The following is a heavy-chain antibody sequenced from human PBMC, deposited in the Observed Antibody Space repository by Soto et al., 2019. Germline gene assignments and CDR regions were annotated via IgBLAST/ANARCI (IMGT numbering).Heavy chain of an antibody. CDR1: GGSISSGDYY. V-gene: IGHV4-30-4*01. CDR2: IYYSGST. CDR3: ARHGLRSGGSVNWFDP. D-gene: IGHD2-15*01. Sequence: SETLSLTCTVSGGSISSGDYYWSWIRQPPGKGLEWIGYIYYSGSTYYNPSLKSRVTISVDTSKNQFSLKLSSVTAADTALYYCARHGLRSGGSVNWFDPWGQGTLVTVSS. J-gene: IGHJ5*02.